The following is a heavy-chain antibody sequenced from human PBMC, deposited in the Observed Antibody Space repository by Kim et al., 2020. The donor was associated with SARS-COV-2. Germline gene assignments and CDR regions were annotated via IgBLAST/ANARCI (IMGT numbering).Heavy chain of an antibody. J-gene: IGHJ4*02. V-gene: IGHV4-39*01. Sequence: SETLSLTCTVSGGSISSSSYYWGWIRQPPGKGLEWIGSIYYSGSTYYNPSLKSRVTISVDTSKNHFSLKLSSVTAADTAVYYCARQMGITMIVVVISTHFDYWGQGTLVTVSS. CDR1: GGSISSSSYY. CDR3: ARQMGITMIVVVISTHFDY. CDR2: IYYSGST. D-gene: IGHD3-22*01.